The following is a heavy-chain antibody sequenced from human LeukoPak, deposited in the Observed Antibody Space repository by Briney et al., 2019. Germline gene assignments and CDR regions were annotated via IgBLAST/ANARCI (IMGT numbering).Heavy chain of an antibody. CDR3: ARYNWNDVVSALDS. CDR2: INPNNGAT. J-gene: IGHJ4*02. V-gene: IGHV1-2*02. Sequence: ASVKVSCKASGYTFSGYYIHWVRQAPGQGLEWMGWINPNNGATSFAQKLQGGVTMTRDTSITTTYMELNSLTSDDTAMYYCARYNWNDVVSALDSWGQGTLVTVSS. CDR1: GYTFSGYY. D-gene: IGHD1-1*01.